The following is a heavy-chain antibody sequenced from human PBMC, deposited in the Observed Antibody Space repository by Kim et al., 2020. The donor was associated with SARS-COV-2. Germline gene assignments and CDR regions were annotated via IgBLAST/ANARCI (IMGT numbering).Heavy chain of an antibody. V-gene: IGHV1-69*02. CDR3: ARREGPTVGISMDV. Sequence: AQQYQGRVTITADKSTSTAYMELSSLRAEDTAVYYCARREGPTVGISMDVWGQGTTVTVSS. D-gene: IGHD4-17*01. J-gene: IGHJ6*02.